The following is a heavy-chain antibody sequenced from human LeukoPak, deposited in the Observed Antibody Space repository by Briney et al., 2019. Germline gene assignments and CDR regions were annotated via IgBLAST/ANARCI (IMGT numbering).Heavy chain of an antibody. Sequence: PSETLSLTCSVFGVSVSIYYWSWIRQPPGMGRKWNRYVYYTGSTNYNPSLKSRVTMFEDKSKHQFSMRLSSVTVADTTLNYCAIQFAYISSSYCDLWAQGSRVSVSS. D-gene: IGHD6-6*01. V-gene: IGHV4-59*08. CDR3: AIQFAYISSSYCDL. CDR1: GVSVSIYY. J-gene: IGHJ4*02. CDR2: VYYTGST.